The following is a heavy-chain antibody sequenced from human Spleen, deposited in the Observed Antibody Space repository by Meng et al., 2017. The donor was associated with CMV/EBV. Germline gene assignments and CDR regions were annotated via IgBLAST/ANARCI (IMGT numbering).Heavy chain of an antibody. V-gene: IGHV4-59*01. Sequence: SETLSLTCTVSGGSISSYYWSWIRQPPGKGLEWIGYIYYSGSTNYNPSLKSRVAISVDSSKNQFSLKLTSVTAADTAVYYCAGRCSNYRDDDAFDIWGQGTMVTVSS. J-gene: IGHJ3*02. CDR1: GGSISSYY. D-gene: IGHD2-2*01. CDR3: AGRCSNYRDDDAFDI. CDR2: IYYSGST.